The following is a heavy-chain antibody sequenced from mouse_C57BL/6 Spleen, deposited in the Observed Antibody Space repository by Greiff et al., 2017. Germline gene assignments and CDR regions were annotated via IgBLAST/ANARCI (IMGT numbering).Heavy chain of an antibody. CDR1: GYSITSGYY. V-gene: IGHV3-6*01. CDR3: ARGDGYHGEDYSMEY. Sequence: EVQLVESGPGLVKPSQSLSLTCSVTGYSITSGYYWNWIRQFPGNKLEWMGYISYDGSNNYNPSLKNRISITRDTSKNQFFLTLNYVTTEDTATYYCARGDGYHGEDYSMEYWGQGTSVTVPS. J-gene: IGHJ4*01. D-gene: IGHD2-3*01. CDR2: ISYDGSN.